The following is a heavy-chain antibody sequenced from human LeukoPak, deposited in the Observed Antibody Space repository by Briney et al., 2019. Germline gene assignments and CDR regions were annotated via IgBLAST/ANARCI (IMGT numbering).Heavy chain of an antibody. Sequence: PSETLSLTCTVSGYSISSGYYWGWIRQPPGKGLEWIGSIYHSGSTYYNPSLKSRVTISVDTSKNQFSLKLSSVTAADTAVYYCAGRGSGRRYYFDYWGQGTLVTVSS. CDR3: AGRGSGRRYYFDY. CDR2: IYHSGST. J-gene: IGHJ4*02. D-gene: IGHD3-10*01. CDR1: GYSISSGYY. V-gene: IGHV4-38-2*02.